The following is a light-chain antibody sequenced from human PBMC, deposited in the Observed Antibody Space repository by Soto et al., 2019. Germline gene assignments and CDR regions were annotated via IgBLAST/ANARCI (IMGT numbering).Light chain of an antibody. CDR2: GVT. Sequence: QSALTQPASVSGSPGQSITISWTGTSDNYVSWYQQHPGRVPKLLIYGVTNRPSGVSNRFSGSKSGNTASLTISGLQTEDEADYYCSSYTTSKTLLFGTGTKVTVL. CDR1: SDNY. J-gene: IGLJ1*01. V-gene: IGLV2-14*01. CDR3: SSYTTSKTLL.